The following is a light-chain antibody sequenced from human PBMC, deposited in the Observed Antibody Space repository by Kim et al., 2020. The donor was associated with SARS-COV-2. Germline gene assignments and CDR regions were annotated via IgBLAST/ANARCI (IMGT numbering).Light chain of an antibody. CDR1: YNY. J-gene: IGLJ3*02. CDR3: SSYTLSSTWV. CDR2: DVT. V-gene: IGLV2-14*04. Sequence: YNYVSWYQQHPGKAPKLMIYDVTERPSGVSNRFSGSKSDNMASLTISGLQPEDEADYHCSSYTLSSTWVFGGGTKLTVL.